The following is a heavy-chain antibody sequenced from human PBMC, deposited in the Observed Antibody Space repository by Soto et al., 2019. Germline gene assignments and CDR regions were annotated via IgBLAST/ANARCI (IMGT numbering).Heavy chain of an antibody. V-gene: IGHV1-18*01. CDR2: ISAYNGST. CDR3: ARDSEEYSSSRPLDY. D-gene: IGHD6-13*01. J-gene: IGHJ4*02. Sequence: GASVKVSCKASGYTFTSYGISWVRQAPGQGLEWMGWISAYNGSTNYAQKLQGRVTMTTDTSTSTAYMELRSLRSDDTAVYYCARDSEEYSSSRPLDYWGQGTLVTVSS. CDR1: GYTFTSYG.